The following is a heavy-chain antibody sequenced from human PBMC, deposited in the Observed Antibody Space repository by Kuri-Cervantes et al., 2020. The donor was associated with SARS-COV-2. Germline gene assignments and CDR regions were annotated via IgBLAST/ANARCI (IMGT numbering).Heavy chain of an antibody. CDR1: GFRFSTYA. V-gene: IGHV3-23*01. J-gene: IGHJ4*02. D-gene: IGHD3-22*01. Sequence: GGSLRLSCAGSGFRFSTYAMSWVRQAPGKGLEWVSMISGSGDDTYYADPVKGRFTISRDNSKTTLYLRMNSLRAEDTAVYYCAKDIPLTLTYYYDSSGYQYWGQGTLVTVSS. CDR2: ISGSGDDT. CDR3: AKDIPLTLTYYYDSSGYQY.